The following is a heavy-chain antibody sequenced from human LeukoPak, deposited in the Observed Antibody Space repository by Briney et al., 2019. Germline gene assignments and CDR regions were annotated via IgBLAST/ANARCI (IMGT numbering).Heavy chain of an antibody. Sequence: ASAKVSCKASGYTFTSYGISWVRQAPGQGLEWMGWISAYNGNTNYAQKLQGRVTMTTDTSTSTAYMELRSLRSADTAVYYCARAVRDGYIDYYYYLDVWGKGTTVTVSS. J-gene: IGHJ6*03. D-gene: IGHD5-24*01. CDR2: ISAYNGNT. CDR1: GYTFTSYG. CDR3: ARAVRDGYIDYYYYLDV. V-gene: IGHV1-18*01.